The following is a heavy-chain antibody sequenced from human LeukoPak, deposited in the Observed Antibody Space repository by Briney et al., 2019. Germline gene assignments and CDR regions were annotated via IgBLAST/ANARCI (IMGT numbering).Heavy chain of an antibody. V-gene: IGHV3-23*01. Sequence: GGSLRLSCAASGFSFVNYAMTWVRQAPEKGLEWVSAISGSGGSTYYADSVKGRFTISRDNSKNTLYLQMNSLRADDTAVYYCARYSGSYYYPPAWDLWGQGTLVTVSS. CDR3: ARYSGSYYYPPAWDL. J-gene: IGHJ4*02. CDR1: GFSFVNYA. CDR2: ISGSGGST. D-gene: IGHD1-26*01.